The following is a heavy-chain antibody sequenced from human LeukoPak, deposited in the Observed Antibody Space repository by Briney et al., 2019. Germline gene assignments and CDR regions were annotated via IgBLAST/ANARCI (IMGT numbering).Heavy chain of an antibody. Sequence: ASVKVSCKASGYTFTGYYMHWVRQAPGQGLEWMGWINPNSGGTNYAQKFQGRVTMTRDASISTAYMELRSLRSDDTAVYYCARGEVYYDSSSYDYWGQGTLVTVSS. CDR1: GYTFTGYY. V-gene: IGHV1-2*02. CDR3: ARGEVYYDSSSYDY. J-gene: IGHJ4*02. CDR2: INPNSGGT. D-gene: IGHD3-22*01.